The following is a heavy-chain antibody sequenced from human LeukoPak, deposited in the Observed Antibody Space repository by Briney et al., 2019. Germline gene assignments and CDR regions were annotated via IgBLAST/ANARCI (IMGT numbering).Heavy chain of an antibody. CDR1: GFTFSDYY. Sequence: GGSLRLSCAASGFTFSDYYMSWIRQTPGKGLEWVSYISSTGSTIYYADSVKGRFTISRDNAKNSLYLQMNSLRVEDTAVYYCARDRNWFSSGWCFEYWGQGTLVTVSS. CDR2: ISSTGSTI. J-gene: IGHJ4*02. CDR3: ARDRNWFSSGWCFEY. D-gene: IGHD6-19*01. V-gene: IGHV3-11*01.